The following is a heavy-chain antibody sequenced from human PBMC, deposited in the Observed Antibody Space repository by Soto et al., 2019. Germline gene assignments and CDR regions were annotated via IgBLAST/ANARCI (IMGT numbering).Heavy chain of an antibody. Sequence: SETRSVTCAVSGYSISSGCYWVWIRQPAGKGLEWIGSIYHSGSTYYNPSLKSRVTISVDTSKNQFSLKLSSVTAADTAVYYCARDSEYSYGPLPYWCQGTLVTVS. CDR3: ARDSEYSYGPLPY. J-gene: IGHJ4*02. D-gene: IGHD5-18*01. CDR1: GYSISSGCY. V-gene: IGHV4-38-2*02. CDR2: IYHSGST.